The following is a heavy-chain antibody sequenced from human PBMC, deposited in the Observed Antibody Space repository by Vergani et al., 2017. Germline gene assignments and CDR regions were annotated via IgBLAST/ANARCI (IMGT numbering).Heavy chain of an antibody. CDR3: AKEISGTYLAGFDY. D-gene: IGHD1-26*01. J-gene: IGHJ4*02. V-gene: IGHV3-23*01. CDR2: ISGYGGSP. CDR1: GFTFSTYA. Sequence: EVQLLESGGGSVQPGGSLRLSCAASGFTFSTYAMSWVRQAPGKGLEWVSAISGYGGSPNYADSVKGRLTISRDNAKSTLYLQMNRLRVEDTAVYYCAKEISGTYLAGFDYWGQGTRVTVSS.